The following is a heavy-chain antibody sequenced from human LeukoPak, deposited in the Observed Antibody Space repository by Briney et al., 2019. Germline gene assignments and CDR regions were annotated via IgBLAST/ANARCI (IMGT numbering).Heavy chain of an antibody. CDR1: GFTFSNYW. J-gene: IGHJ4*02. D-gene: IGHD7-27*01. V-gene: IGHV3-7*01. Sequence: PGGSLRLSCAASGFTFSNYWMTWFRQTPGKDLEWVGNIKYDGSEKYYVDSVKGRFTISRDNAKNLLYLHMNSLRVEDTAIYYCARDYVWGSSESDYWGQGTLVTVSS. CDR2: IKYDGSEK. CDR3: ARDYVWGSSESDY.